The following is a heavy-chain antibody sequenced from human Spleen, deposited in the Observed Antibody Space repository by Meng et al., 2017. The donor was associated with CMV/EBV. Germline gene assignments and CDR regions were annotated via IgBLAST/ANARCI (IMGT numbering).Heavy chain of an antibody. D-gene: IGHD3-16*02. CDR2: IYYSGST. V-gene: IGHV4-39*07. CDR3: ASNTNYYDYVWGSYRPDY. Sequence: SETLSFTCTVSGGSISSSSYYWGWIRQPPGKGLEWIGSIYYSGSTYYNPSLKSRVTISVDTSKNQFSLKLSSVTAADTAVYYCASNTNYYDYVWGSYRPDYWGQGTLVTVSS. CDR1: GGSISSSSYY. J-gene: IGHJ4*02.